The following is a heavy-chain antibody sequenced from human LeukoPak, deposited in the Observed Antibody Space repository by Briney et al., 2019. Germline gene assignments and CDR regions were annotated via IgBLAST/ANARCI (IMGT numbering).Heavy chain of an antibody. CDR1: GYTFTGYC. D-gene: IGHD3-16*02. CDR2: INPNSGGT. J-gene: IGHJ4*02. Sequence: GASVKVSCKASGYTFTGYCMHWVRQAPGQGLEWMGRINPNSGGTNYAQKFQGRVTMTRDTSISTAYMELSRLRYDDTAVYYCARDKYYDYVWGSYRPDYWGQGTLVTVSS. CDR3: ARDKYYDYVWGSYRPDY. V-gene: IGHV1-2*06.